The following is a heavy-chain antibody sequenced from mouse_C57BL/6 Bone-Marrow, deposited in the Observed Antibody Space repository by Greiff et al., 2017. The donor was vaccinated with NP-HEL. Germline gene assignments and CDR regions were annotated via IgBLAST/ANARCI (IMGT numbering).Heavy chain of an antibody. Sequence: VQLQQPGAELVMPGASVKLSCKASGYTFTSYWMPWVKQRPGQGLEWIGEIDPSDSYTNYNQKFKGKSTLTVDKSSSTAYMQLSSLTSEDSAVYYCARKRYFDVWGTGTTVTVSS. J-gene: IGHJ1*03. V-gene: IGHV1-69*01. CDR3: ARKRYFDV. CDR2: IDPSDSYT. CDR1: GYTFTSYW.